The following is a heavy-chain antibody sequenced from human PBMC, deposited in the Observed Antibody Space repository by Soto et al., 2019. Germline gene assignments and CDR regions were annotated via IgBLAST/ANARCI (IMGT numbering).Heavy chain of an antibody. Sequence: GGSLRLSCAASGFTFSSFTMHWVRQAPGKGLEWVAVISYDGNNKNYADSVRGRFTISRDNSKNTLFLQMNSLRAEDTAVYYCAKEAGYSYGYDGMDVWGQGTTVTVSS. CDR2: ISYDGNNK. CDR1: GFTFSSFT. J-gene: IGHJ6*02. D-gene: IGHD5-18*01. CDR3: AKEAGYSYGYDGMDV. V-gene: IGHV3-30-3*01.